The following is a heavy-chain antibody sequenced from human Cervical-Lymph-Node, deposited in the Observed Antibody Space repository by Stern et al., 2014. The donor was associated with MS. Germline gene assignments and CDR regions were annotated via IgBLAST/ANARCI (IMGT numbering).Heavy chain of an antibody. V-gene: IGHV1-2*06. D-gene: IGHD2-15*01. J-gene: IGHJ4*02. CDR3: ATRRGCSGGSCSSRSLDY. CDR2: IKPKSCVT. Sequence: QVQLVESGADVKKPGASVKVSCKASGYTFTAYNMHWLRQAPGQALEWMGRIKPKSCVTSYAQKFQDRVTMTRDTSISTVYMELSRLRSNDTAMYYCATRRGCSGGSCSSRSLDYWGQGTLVTVSS. CDR1: GYTFTAYN.